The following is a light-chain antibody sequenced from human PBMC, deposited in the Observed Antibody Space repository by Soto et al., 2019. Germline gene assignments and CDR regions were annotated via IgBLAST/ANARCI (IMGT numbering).Light chain of an antibody. CDR3: QQYNNWPPVT. CDR1: LSVGTN. J-gene: IGKJ3*01. V-gene: IGKV3-15*01. Sequence: IGMTQSPATLSVSPGERVTLSCRASLSVGTNLAWYQQKPGQAPRLLISAASTMATGIPARFSGSGSGTEFTLTISSLQSEDFAVYYCQQYNNWPPVTFGPGTKVDIK. CDR2: AAS.